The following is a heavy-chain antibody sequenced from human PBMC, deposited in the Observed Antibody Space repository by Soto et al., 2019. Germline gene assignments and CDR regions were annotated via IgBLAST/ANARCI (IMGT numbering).Heavy chain of an antibody. CDR3: ARLMGTSFDL. D-gene: IGHD2-8*01. V-gene: IGHV3-72*01. CDR2: ARNKVNGYTT. Sequence: EVQLVESGGGLVQPGGSLRLSCAASGLTFSDHYMDWVRQSPGKGLEWVGRARNKVNGYTTAYAAAVKVRFTIARDDSKNSRYLQMNSLKDEDTAVYFCARLMGTSFDLWGQRTLVPVSS. CDR1: GLTFSDHY. J-gene: IGHJ4*02.